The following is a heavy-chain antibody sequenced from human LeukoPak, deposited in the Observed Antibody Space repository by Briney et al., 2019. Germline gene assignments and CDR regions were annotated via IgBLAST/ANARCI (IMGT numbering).Heavy chain of an antibody. V-gene: IGHV4-59*01. D-gene: IGHD5-24*01. J-gene: IGHJ4*02. CDR2: IYYSGST. CDR3: ARAGAGYTFDY. CDR1: GGSISSSY. Sequence: SETLSLTCTVSGGSISSSYWNWIRQPPGKGLEWIGYIYYSGSTNYNPSLKSRVTISVDTSKNQFSLKLSSVTAADTAVYYCARAGAGYTFDYWGQGTLVTVSS.